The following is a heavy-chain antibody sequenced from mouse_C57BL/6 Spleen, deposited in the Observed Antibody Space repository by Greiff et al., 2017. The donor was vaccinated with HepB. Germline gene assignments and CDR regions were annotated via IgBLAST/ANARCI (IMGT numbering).Heavy chain of an antibody. J-gene: IGHJ2*01. Sequence: QVQLKESGAELVRPGASVKLSCKASGYTFTDYYINWVKQRPGQGLEWIARIYPGSGNTYYNEKFKGKATLTAEKSSSTAYMQLSSLTSEDSAVYFCARKGDYGYDVNYFDYWGQGTTLTVSS. CDR1: GYTFTDYY. V-gene: IGHV1-76*01. D-gene: IGHD2-2*01. CDR2: IYPGSGNT. CDR3: ARKGDYGYDVNYFDY.